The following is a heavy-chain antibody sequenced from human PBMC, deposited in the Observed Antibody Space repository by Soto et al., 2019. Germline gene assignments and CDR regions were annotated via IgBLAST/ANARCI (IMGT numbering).Heavy chain of an antibody. J-gene: IGHJ5*02. CDR3: ARESAGSHKNNWFDP. Sequence: QVQLQESGPGLVKPSETLSLTCTVSGGSISTYFWSWVRQPPGKGLEWIGYIHNSGSTYFNPSLKSRVTMSLDMSSNQLSLQLKSVTAADTAVYYCARESAGSHKNNWFDPWGQGTVVTVSS. CDR2: IHNSGST. CDR1: GGSISTYF. V-gene: IGHV4-59*01. D-gene: IGHD3-10*01.